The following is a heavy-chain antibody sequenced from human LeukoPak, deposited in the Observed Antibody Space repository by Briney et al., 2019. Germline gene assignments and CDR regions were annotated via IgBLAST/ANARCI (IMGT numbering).Heavy chain of an antibody. V-gene: IGHV1-3*01. CDR1: GYTFTSYA. Sequence: ASVKVSCKASGYTFTSYAMHWVRQAPGQRLEWMGWINAGNGNTKYSQKLQGRVTMTTDTSTSTAYMELRSLRSDDTAVYYCARGVLPQTTEDYWGQGTLVTVSS. D-gene: IGHD2/OR15-2a*01. J-gene: IGHJ4*02. CDR3: ARGVLPQTTEDY. CDR2: INAGNGNT.